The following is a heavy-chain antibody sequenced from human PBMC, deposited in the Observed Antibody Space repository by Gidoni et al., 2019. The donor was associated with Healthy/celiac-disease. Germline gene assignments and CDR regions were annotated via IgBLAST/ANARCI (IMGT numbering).Heavy chain of an antibody. D-gene: IGHD3-22*01. CDR2: INWDGGST. Sequence: EVQLVESGGVRVQPGGYLRLSCAASGFTFDDYAMHWVRQAPGKGLEWVSLINWDGGSTYYADSVKGRFTISRDNSKNSLYLQMNSLRAEDTALYYCARSYDSSGYHSKGAFDYWGQGTLVTVSS. CDR3: ARSYDSSGYHSKGAFDY. V-gene: IGHV3-43D*04. J-gene: IGHJ4*02. CDR1: GFTFDDYA.